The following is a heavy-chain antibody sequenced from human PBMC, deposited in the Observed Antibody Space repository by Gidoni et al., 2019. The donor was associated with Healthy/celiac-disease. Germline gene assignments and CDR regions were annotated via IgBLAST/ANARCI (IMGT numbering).Heavy chain of an antibody. CDR2: INPNSGGT. CDR1: GYTFTGYY. D-gene: IGHD5-12*01. V-gene: IGHV1-2*02. Sequence: QVQLVQSGAEVKKPGSSVKVSCKASGYTFTGYYMHWVRQAPGQGLEWMGWINPNSGGTNYAQKFQGRVTMTRDTSISTAYMELSRLRSDDTAVYYCARETIVATNLYYYYGMDVWGQGTTVTVSS. J-gene: IGHJ6*02. CDR3: ARETIVATNLYYYYGMDV.